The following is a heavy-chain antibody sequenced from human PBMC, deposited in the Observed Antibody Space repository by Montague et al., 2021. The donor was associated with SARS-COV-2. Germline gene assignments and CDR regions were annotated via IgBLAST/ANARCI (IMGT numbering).Heavy chain of an antibody. V-gene: IGHV4-39*01. J-gene: IGHJ2*01. CDR1: GGSISSSSYY. CDR3: AREDAGDWYFDL. D-gene: IGHD1-1*01. Sequence: SETLSLTCTVSGGSISSSSYYWGWIRQPPGKGPEWIGSIYYSGTTFYXPSLRSRVTMSVDTSKNQFSLRLSSVTAADTAVFYGAREDAGDWYFDLWGRGTLVTVSS. CDR2: IYYSGTT.